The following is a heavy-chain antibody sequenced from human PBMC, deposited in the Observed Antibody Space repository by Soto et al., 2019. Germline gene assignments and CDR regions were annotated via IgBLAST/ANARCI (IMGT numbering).Heavy chain of an antibody. CDR3: ARLQFCDFWSGSVPMDV. Sequence: PSETLCLTCTVSGGSVSSGRYQWSWIRQSQGKEVEWIVYIYYTGTTNYRPSLKSQVTISVDTSKNHFSLKLTSVTAADTALYFCARLQFCDFWSGSVPMDVWGHGTSVTVSS. D-gene: IGHD3-3*01. CDR1: GGSVSSGRYQ. J-gene: IGHJ6*02. V-gene: IGHV4-61*03. CDR2: IYYTGTT.